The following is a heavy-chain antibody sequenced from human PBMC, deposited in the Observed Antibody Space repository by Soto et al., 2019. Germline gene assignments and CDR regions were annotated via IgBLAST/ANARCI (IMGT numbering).Heavy chain of an antibody. CDR3: ARGGLVAVAEIYYYYYGMDV. CDR2: IHPGDSDI. Sequence: SLTISCKGSGDSFTSYWIAWVRQMAGKGLEWMGVIHPGDSDIRYSPSFEGQVTISADKSISTAYLQWSSLKASDTAMYYCARGGLVAVAEIYYYYYGMDVWGQGTTVTVSS. CDR1: GDSFTSYW. D-gene: IGHD6-19*01. V-gene: IGHV5-51*01. J-gene: IGHJ6*02.